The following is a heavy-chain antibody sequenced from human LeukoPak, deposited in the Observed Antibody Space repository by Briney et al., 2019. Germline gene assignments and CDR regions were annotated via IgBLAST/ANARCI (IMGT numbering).Heavy chain of an antibody. V-gene: IGHV1-69*01. CDR1: GGTSRSYA. CDR3: ARSLSVAGIPDY. J-gene: IGHJ4*02. Sequence: SACVSCTVSGGTSRSYAISSVPHDPGQRLECMGGIILIFCTANYAQKFQSRVTITADESTSTAYMELSSVRSEDSAVYYCARSLSVAGIPDYWGQGTLVTVSS. D-gene: IGHD6-19*01. CDR2: IILIFCTA.